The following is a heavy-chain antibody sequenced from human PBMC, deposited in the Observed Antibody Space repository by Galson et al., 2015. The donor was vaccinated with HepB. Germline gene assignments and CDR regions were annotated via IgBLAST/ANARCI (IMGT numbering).Heavy chain of an antibody. CDR1: GFTFSSYW. V-gene: IGHV3-74*01. Sequence: SLRLSCAASGFTFSSYWMHWVRQAPGKGLVWVSRIKSDGSTTNYAGSVQGRFTISRDNAKNTLYLQMNSLRADDTAVYYCVRVGGFNLFDYWGQGTLVTVSS. CDR2: IKSDGSTT. D-gene: IGHD5-24*01. CDR3: VRVGGFNLFDY. J-gene: IGHJ4*02.